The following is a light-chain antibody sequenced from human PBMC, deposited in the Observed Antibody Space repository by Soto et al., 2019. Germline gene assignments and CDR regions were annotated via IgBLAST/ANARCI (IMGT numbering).Light chain of an antibody. CDR2: DAS. J-gene: IGKJ5*01. Sequence: EVVLTQSPAALSSSPGERVTLSCRASQSVSRYLAWYQQRPGQAPRLLIFDASNRATGIPARFSASGSGTDFTLTISSLESEDSAVYYCQQRGDWPITFGQGTRLDIK. V-gene: IGKV3-11*01. CDR3: QQRGDWPIT. CDR1: QSVSRY.